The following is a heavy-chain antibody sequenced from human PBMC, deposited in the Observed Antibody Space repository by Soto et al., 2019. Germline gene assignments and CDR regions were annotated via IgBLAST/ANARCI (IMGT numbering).Heavy chain of an antibody. V-gene: IGHV5-51*01. J-gene: IGHJ4*02. CDR2: IYPGDSNT. Sequence: PGESLKISCKGSGYSFTNYWIGWVRQMPGKSLEWMGIIYPGDSNTRYSPSFQGQVTISADKSISTAYLQWSSLKASDTAMYYCARQGFCSSTSCYTVDYWGQGTRLTVSS. CDR1: GYSFTNYW. D-gene: IGHD2-2*02. CDR3: ARQGFCSSTSCYTVDY.